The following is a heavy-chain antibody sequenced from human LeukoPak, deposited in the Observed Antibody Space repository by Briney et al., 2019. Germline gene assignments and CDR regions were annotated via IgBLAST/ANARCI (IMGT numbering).Heavy chain of an antibody. CDR3: ATSRGYSYGYFHEY. J-gene: IGHJ4*02. CDR2: ISSTSSYI. D-gene: IGHD5-18*01. V-gene: IGHV3-21*01. Sequence: PGGSLRLSCAASGFTFSSYSMNWVRQAPGKGLEWVSSISSTSSYIYYADSVKGRFTISRDNAKNSLYLQMNSLRAEDTAVYYCATSRGYSYGYFHEYWGQGTLVTVSS. CDR1: GFTFSSYS.